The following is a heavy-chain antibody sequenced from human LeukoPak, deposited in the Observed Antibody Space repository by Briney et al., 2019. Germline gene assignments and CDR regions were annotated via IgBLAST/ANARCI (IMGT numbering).Heavy chain of an antibody. V-gene: IGHV4-38-2*02. CDR3: ARDYIMFDYSYMDV. CDR2: IYHSGST. D-gene: IGHD2-8*01. Sequence: SETLSLTCTVSGYSISSGYYWGWIRQPPGKGLEWIATIYHSGSTYYNPSLQSRAAISVDTSKNQFSLRLRSVTAADTAVYYCARDYIMFDYSYMDVWGRGTTVTVSS. J-gene: IGHJ6*03. CDR1: GYSISSGYY.